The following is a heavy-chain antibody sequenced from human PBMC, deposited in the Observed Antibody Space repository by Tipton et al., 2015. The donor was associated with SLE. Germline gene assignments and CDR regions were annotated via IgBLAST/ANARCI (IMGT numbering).Heavy chain of an antibody. Sequence: TLSLTCTVSGGSISSYYWSWIRQPPGKGLEWIGSRHHGGSTNYNPALTSRVTISGDPSKNQFSLRLTSVTAADTAVYYCVRDQGVVGDFDSWGQGTLVTVSS. V-gene: IGHV4-59*01. CDR1: GGSISSYY. J-gene: IGHJ4*02. CDR2: RHHGGST. CDR3: VRDQGVVGDFDS. D-gene: IGHD2-21*01.